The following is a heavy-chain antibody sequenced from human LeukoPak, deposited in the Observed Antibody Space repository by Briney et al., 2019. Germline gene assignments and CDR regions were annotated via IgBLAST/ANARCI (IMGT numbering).Heavy chain of an antibody. V-gene: IGHV3-30-3*01. J-gene: IGHJ4*02. Sequence: GGSLRLSCAASGVTFGSYAMHWVRQAPGKGLEWVAVISHDGSNKYYVDSVRGRFTISRDNSKNTLYLQMNSLRLADTAVYYCARDLSGGGNDHWGQGTLVTVSS. CDR1: GVTFGSYA. CDR3: ARDLSGGGNDH. D-gene: IGHD1-26*01. CDR2: ISHDGSNK.